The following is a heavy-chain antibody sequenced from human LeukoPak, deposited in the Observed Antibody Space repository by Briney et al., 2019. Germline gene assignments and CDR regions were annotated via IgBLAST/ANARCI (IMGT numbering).Heavy chain of an antibody. CDR3: AREKGDTMVRGVIIESRWFDP. Sequence: ASVNVSCKASGGTFSSYAISWVRQAPGQGLEWMGGIIPIFGTANFAQKFQGRVTITADESTSTAYMELSSLRSEDTAVYYCAREKGDTMVRGVIIESRWFDPWGQGTLVTVSS. V-gene: IGHV1-69*13. J-gene: IGHJ5*02. D-gene: IGHD3-10*01. CDR2: IIPIFGTA. CDR1: GGTFSSYA.